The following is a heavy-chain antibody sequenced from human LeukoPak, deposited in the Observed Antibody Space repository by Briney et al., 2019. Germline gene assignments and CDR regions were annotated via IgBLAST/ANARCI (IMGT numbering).Heavy chain of an antibody. V-gene: IGHV3-23*01. J-gene: IGHJ4*02. D-gene: IGHD3-10*01. CDR3: AAGAFFDY. CDR2: ISGSAST. Sequence: GGSLRLSCAASGFTFGIYAMSWVRQAPGKGLEWVSGISGSASTYYADSVKGRFTISRDNSKNTLYLQMNSLRAEDTAVYYCAAGAFFDYWGQGTLVTVSS. CDR1: GFTFGIYA.